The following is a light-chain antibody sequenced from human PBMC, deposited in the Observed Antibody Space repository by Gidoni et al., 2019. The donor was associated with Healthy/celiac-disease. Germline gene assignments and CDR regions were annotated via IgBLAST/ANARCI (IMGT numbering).Light chain of an antibody. J-gene: IGKJ3*01. CDR3: QQYYSHPRT. Sequence: DIVMTQSPDSLTVSLGERATVNCRSSQSVLYSPNNKNYLAWYQQKPGQPPKLLIYWASTRESGVPDRFSGSGSGTDFTLTISSLQAEDVAVYYCQQYYSHPRTFGPGTKVDIK. V-gene: IGKV4-1*01. CDR2: WAS. CDR1: QSVLYSPNNKNY.